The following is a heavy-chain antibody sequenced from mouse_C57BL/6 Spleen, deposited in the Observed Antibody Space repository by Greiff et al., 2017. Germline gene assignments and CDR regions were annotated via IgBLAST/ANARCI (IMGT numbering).Heavy chain of an antibody. D-gene: IGHD2-1*01. Sequence: QVQLQQSGAELMKPGASVKLSCKATGYTFTGYWIEWVKQRPGHGLEWIGEILPGSGSTNYNEKFKGKATFTADTSYNTAYMQLSSLTTEDSAIYYCAYYGNYDWYFDVWGTGTTVTVSS. V-gene: IGHV1-9*01. CDR2: ILPGSGST. CDR1: GYTFTGYW. CDR3: AYYGNYDWYFDV. J-gene: IGHJ1*03.